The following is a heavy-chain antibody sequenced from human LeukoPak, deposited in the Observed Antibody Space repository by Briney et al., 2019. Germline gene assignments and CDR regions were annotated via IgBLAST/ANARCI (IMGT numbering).Heavy chain of an antibody. D-gene: IGHD3-22*01. CDR2: ISGSGGST. Sequence: GGSLRLSCAASGFTFSSYAMSWVRQAPGKGLEWVSAISGSGGSTYYADSVKGRFTISRDNSKNTLYLQMNSLRAEDTAVYYCAKWTSPTYYYDSSGYYSFDYWGQGTLVTVSS. CDR1: GFTFSSYA. V-gene: IGHV3-23*01. CDR3: AKWTSPTYYYDSSGYYSFDY. J-gene: IGHJ4*02.